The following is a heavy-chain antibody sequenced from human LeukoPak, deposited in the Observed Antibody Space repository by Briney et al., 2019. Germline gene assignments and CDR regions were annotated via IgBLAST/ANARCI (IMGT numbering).Heavy chain of an antibody. Sequence: GSLRLSCAASGFTFSDYAMTWVRQSPGKGLEWASAISASGGSTYYADSVKGRFTISRDNSKNTLYLQMNTLRAEDTAVYYCAKHVGYCSSSTCHFDYWGQGTLVSVS. CDR2: ISASGGST. D-gene: IGHD2-2*01. CDR3: AKHVGYCSSSTCHFDY. V-gene: IGHV3-23*01. J-gene: IGHJ4*02. CDR1: GFTFSDYA.